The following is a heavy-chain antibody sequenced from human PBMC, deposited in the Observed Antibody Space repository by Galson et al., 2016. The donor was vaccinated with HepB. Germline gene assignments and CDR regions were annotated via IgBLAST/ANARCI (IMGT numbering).Heavy chain of an antibody. CDR1: GFTFSSYA. CDR2: ISYDGSNK. D-gene: IGHD3-22*01. J-gene: IGHJ4*01. Sequence: SLRLSCAASGFTFSSYAFHWVRQAPGKGLEWVATISYDGSNKYYADSVKGRFTISRDNSKKTLYLQMNSLRLEDTAEYYCARPAQPLNSGSYFPYFDYWGHGTLVTVSS. CDR3: ARPAQPLNSGSYFPYFDY. V-gene: IGHV3-30*01.